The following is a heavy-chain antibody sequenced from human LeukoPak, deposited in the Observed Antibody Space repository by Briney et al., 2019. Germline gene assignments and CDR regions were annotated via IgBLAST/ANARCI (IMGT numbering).Heavy chain of an antibody. J-gene: IGHJ5*02. Sequence: GGSLRLSCAASGFTFSSYAMHWVRQAPGKGLEWVAVISYDGSNKYYADSVKGRFTISRDNSKNTLYLQMNSLRAEDTAVYYCARERLRSYNWLDPWGQGTLVTVSS. V-gene: IGHV3-30*01. D-gene: IGHD5-12*01. CDR2: ISYDGSNK. CDR1: GFTFSSYA. CDR3: ARERLRSYNWLDP.